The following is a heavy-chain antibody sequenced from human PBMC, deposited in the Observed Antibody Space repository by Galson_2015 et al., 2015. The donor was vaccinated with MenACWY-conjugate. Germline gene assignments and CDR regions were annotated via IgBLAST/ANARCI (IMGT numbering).Heavy chain of an antibody. D-gene: IGHD3-9*01. Sequence: SVKVSCKASGYAFTSYGISWVRQAPGQGLEWMGWISAYNGNTNYAQKLQGRVTMTTDTSTSTAYMELRSLRSDDTAVYYCARDLKPHNYDILTGYKLGGFLYFDLWGRGTLVTVSS. CDR3: ARDLKPHNYDILTGYKLGGFLYFDL. V-gene: IGHV1-18*01. CDR1: GYAFTSYG. CDR2: ISAYNGNT. J-gene: IGHJ2*01.